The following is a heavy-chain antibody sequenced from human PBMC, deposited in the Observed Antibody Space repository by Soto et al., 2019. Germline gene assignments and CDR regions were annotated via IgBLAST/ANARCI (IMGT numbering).Heavy chain of an antibody. CDR3: ARQGSITMVRGVAMDV. CDR1: GGSISSYY. CDR2: IYYSGST. D-gene: IGHD3-10*01. V-gene: IGHV4-59*08. J-gene: IGHJ6*04. Sequence: SETLSLTCTVSGGSISSYYWSWIRQPPGKGLEWIGYIYYSGSTNYNPSLKSRDTISVDTSKNQFSLKMSSVTAADTAVYYCARQGSITMVRGVAMDVWGKGTTVTAPQ.